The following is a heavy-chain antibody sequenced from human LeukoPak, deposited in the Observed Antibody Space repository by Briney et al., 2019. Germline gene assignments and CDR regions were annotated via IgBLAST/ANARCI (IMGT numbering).Heavy chain of an antibody. V-gene: IGHV4-59*01. CDR2: IYYSGST. Sequence: SETLSLTCAVYGGSFSGYYWSWIRQPPGKGLEWIGYIYYSGSTNYNPSLKSRVTISVDTSKNQFSLKLSSVTAADTAVYYCAREGRASSYDYWGQGTLVTVSS. CDR1: GGSFSGYY. D-gene: IGHD6-13*01. CDR3: AREGRASSYDY. J-gene: IGHJ4*02.